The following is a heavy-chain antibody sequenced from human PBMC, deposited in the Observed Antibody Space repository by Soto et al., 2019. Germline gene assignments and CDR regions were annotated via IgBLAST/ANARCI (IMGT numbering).Heavy chain of an antibody. Sequence: QVQLVESGGGVVQPGRSLRLSCAASGFTFRSYAMHWVRQAPGKGLEWVAVISYDGSNKYYADSVKGRFTISRDNSKNTLYLQMNSLRAEDTAVYYCAREFDDILTGYDFDYWGQGTLVTVSS. V-gene: IGHV3-30-3*01. CDR2: ISYDGSNK. D-gene: IGHD3-9*01. CDR1: GFTFRSYA. CDR3: AREFDDILTGYDFDY. J-gene: IGHJ4*02.